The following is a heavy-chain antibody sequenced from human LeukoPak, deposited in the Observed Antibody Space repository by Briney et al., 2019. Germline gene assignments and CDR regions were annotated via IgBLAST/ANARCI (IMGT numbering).Heavy chain of an antibody. CDR3: AREFLEHTFDY. D-gene: IGHD3-3*01. CDR1: GYTFTSYG. CDR2: ISAYNGNT. J-gene: IGHJ4*02. Sequence: ASVRVSCKASGYTFTSYGISWVRQAPGQGLEWMGWISAYNGNTNYAQKLQGRVTTTTDTSTSTAYMELRSLRSDDTAVYYCAREFLEHTFDYRGQGTLVTVSS. V-gene: IGHV1-18*01.